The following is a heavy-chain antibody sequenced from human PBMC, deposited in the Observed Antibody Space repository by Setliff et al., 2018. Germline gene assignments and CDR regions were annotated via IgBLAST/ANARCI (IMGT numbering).Heavy chain of an antibody. J-gene: IGHJ3*01. CDR3: AKASVWVVDANCGSFDV. D-gene: IGHD2-15*01. CDR1: GGSFRNSG. CDR2: IVPIYGPA. Sequence: ASVKVSCKASGGSFRNSGSGWVRQAPGQGLEWIGGIVPIYGPAKYAQKFQGRVEITTDESTNTAYMEPSSLTSDDTATYYCAKASVWVVDANCGSFDVWGQGTVVTVSS. V-gene: IGHV1-69*05.